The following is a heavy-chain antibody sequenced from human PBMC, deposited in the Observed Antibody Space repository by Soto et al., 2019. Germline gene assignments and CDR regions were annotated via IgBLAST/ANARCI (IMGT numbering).Heavy chain of an antibody. D-gene: IGHD2-15*01. V-gene: IGHV4-34*01. CDR1: GGSLSGNY. J-gene: IGHJ6*02. Sequence: SETLSLTCAVDGGSLSGNYWSWIRQPPGKGLDWIGEVNDSGSTNYNPSLKSRVTISVDTSKNQFSLKLSSVTAADTAVYYCARDCSGGSSYSGGKYYYYGMDVWGQGTMVTVSS. CDR3: ARDCSGGSSYSGGKYYYYGMDV. CDR2: VNDSGST.